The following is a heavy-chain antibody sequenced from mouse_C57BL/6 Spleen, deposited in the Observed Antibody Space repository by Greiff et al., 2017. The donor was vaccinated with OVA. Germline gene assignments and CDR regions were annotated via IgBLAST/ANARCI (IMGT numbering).Heavy chain of an antibody. Sequence: EVHLVESGGGLVKPGGSLKLSCAASGFTFSSYAMSWVRQTPEKRLEWVATISDGGSYTYYPDNVKGRFTISRDNAKNNLYLQMSHLKSEDTAMYYCARVGYEDYFDYWGQGTTLTVSS. CDR2: ISDGGSYT. D-gene: IGHD2-14*01. CDR3: ARVGYEDYFDY. V-gene: IGHV5-4*01. CDR1: GFTFSSYA. J-gene: IGHJ2*01.